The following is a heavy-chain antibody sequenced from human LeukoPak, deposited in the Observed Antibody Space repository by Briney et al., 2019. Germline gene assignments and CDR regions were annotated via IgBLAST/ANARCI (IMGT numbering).Heavy chain of an antibody. CDR2: IYYSGST. D-gene: IGHD3-22*01. CDR1: GGSISSGDYY. CDR3: AREAYYYDSSGYYYTFAYFDY. J-gene: IGHJ4*02. V-gene: IGHV4-30-4*01. Sequence: SETLSLTCTVSGGSISSGDYYWSWIRQPPGKGLEWIGYIYYSGSTYYNPSLKSRVTISVDTSKNQFFLKLSSVTAADTAVYYCAREAYYYDSSGYYYTFAYFDYWGQGTLVTVSS.